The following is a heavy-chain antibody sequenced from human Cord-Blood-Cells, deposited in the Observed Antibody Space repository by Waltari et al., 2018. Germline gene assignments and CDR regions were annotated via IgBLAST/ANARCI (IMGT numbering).Heavy chain of an antibody. V-gene: IGHV4-39*01. Sequence: QLQLQESGPGLVKPSETLSLTCTVSGGSISSSSYYWGWIRQPPGKGLEWIGGIYYSGSTYYNPSLKSRVTISVDTSKNQFSLKLSSVTAADTAVYYCARHGPTRPASWGDYWGQGTLVTVSS. CDR3: ARHGPTRPASWGDY. D-gene: IGHD3-16*01. J-gene: IGHJ4*02. CDR1: GGSISSSSYY. CDR2: IYYSGST.